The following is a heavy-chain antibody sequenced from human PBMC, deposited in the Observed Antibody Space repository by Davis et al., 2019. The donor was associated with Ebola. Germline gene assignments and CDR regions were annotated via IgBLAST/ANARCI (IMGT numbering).Heavy chain of an antibody. CDR1: GGTFSSYA. Sequence: SVKVSCKASGGTFSSYAISWVRQAPGQGLEWMGGIIPIFGTASYAQKFQGRVTITADESTSTAYMELSSLRSEDTAVYYCARDHPHCSSTSCYPGRDYWYFDLWGRGTLVTVSS. D-gene: IGHD2-2*01. CDR3: ARDHPHCSSTSCYPGRDYWYFDL. V-gene: IGHV1-69*13. CDR2: IIPIFGTA. J-gene: IGHJ2*01.